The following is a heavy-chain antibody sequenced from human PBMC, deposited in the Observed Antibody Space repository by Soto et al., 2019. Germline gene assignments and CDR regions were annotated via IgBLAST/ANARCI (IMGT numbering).Heavy chain of an antibody. CDR3: ARDRHTAIDY. Sequence: LSLTCTVSGGSISSGGYYWSWIRQHPGKGLEWIGYIYYSGSTYYNPSLKSRVTISVDTSKNQFSLKLSSVTATDTAVYYCARDRHTAIDYWGQGTLVTVSS. CDR2: IYYSGST. J-gene: IGHJ4*02. V-gene: IGHV4-31*03. CDR1: GGSISSGGYY. D-gene: IGHD5-18*01.